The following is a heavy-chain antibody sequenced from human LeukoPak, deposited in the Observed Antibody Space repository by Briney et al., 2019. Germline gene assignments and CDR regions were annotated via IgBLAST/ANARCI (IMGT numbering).Heavy chain of an antibody. CDR3: TRDAGDYGGSGSYPDY. V-gene: IGHV1-69*13. CDR2: IIPYFGTS. D-gene: IGHD3-10*01. J-gene: IGHJ4*02. CDR1: GVTFSRLV. Sequence: SVKVSCKASGVTFSRLVVSWVRQAPGEGLEWMEQIIPYFGTSNYAQNFQGRVTLTADEATNTAYMELNRLRSDDTAVYYCTRDAGDYGGSGSYPDYWGQGTLVTVSS.